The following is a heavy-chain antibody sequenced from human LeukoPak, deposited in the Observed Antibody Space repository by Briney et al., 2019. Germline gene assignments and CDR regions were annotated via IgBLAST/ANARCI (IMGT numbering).Heavy chain of an antibody. CDR3: ARAAVATIFVY. CDR1: GFTFSSYA. Sequence: GGSLRLSCAASGFTFSSYAMHWVRQAPGKGLEYVSAISSNGGSTYYANSVKGRFTISRDNSKNTLYLQMGSLRAEDMAVYYCARAAVATIFVYWGQGTLVTVSS. V-gene: IGHV3-64*01. J-gene: IGHJ4*02. CDR2: ISSNGGST. D-gene: IGHD5-12*01.